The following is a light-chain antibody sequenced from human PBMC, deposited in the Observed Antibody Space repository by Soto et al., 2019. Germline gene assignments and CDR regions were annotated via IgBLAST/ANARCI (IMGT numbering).Light chain of an antibody. V-gene: IGKV3-20*01. Sequence: EIVLTQSPGTLSLSPGERAALSCRASQSVSSTYLAWYQQKPGQAPRLLIYGASSRATCIPDRFSGSGYGTYFTLTISRLEPEDFAVYYCQQHGSSQTFGGGTKVEIK. CDR2: GAS. J-gene: IGKJ4*01. CDR3: QQHGSSQT. CDR1: QSVSSTY.